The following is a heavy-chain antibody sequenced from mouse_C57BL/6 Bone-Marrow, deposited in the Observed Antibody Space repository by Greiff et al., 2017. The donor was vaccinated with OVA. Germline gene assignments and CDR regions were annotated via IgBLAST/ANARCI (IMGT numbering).Heavy chain of an antibody. D-gene: IGHD1-1*01. CDR1: GFTFSDYG. CDR2: ISSGSRTI. J-gene: IGHJ4*01. V-gene: IGHV5-17*01. Sequence: EVHLVESGGGLVKPGGSLKLSCAASGFTFSDYGMHWVRQAPEKGLEWVAYISSGSRTIYYADTVKGRFTISRDNAKNTLFLQMTSLRSEDTAMYYCARTLLITTVVAPYAMDYWGQGTSVTVSS. CDR3: ARTLLITTVVAPYAMDY.